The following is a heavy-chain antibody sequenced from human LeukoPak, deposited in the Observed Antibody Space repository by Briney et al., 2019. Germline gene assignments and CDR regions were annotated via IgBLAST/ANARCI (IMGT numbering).Heavy chain of an antibody. CDR1: GGSISTYY. CDR3: ARGSHWFDY. D-gene: IGHD6-19*01. J-gene: IGHJ5*01. CDR2: IHTSGST. V-gene: IGHV4-4*07. Sequence: PSETLSLTCTVSGGSISTYYWTWIRQPAGKGLEWIGRIHTSGSTNYNPSLKSRVTLSVDTSKNRFSLKLNSVTAADTAVYHCARGSHWFDYWGQGTLVTVSS.